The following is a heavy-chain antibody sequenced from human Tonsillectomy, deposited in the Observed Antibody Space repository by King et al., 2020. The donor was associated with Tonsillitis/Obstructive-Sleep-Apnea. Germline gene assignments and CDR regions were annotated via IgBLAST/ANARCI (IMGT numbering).Heavy chain of an antibody. CDR1: GYTFTSYA. CDR2: INADNGNT. CDR3: ARRGVVAPTPGKY. Sequence: HGQLVQSGAEVKKPGASVKVSCKASGYTFTSYAIHWVRQDPGQRLEWMGWINADNGNTEYSQKFQGRVTFTRDTAASTAYMELSSLRSEDTAVYYCARRGVVAPTPGKYWGQGSLVTVSS. J-gene: IGHJ4*02. V-gene: IGHV1-3*01. D-gene: IGHD2-15*01.